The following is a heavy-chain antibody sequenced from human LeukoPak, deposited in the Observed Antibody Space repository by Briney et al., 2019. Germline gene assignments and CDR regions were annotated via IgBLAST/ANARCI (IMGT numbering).Heavy chain of an antibody. V-gene: IGHV3-23*01. CDR1: GFTFHDYA. D-gene: IGHD5-12*01. CDR2: IRGSGGLT. J-gene: IGHJ4*02. CDR3: ARWVVATMFDY. Sequence: GGSLRLSCAASGFTFHDYAMMWVRQAPGRGLEWVSAIRGSGGLTFYADSVKGRFTISRDNSKNTLYLQMNSLRAEDTAVYYCARWVVATMFDYWGQGTLVTVSS.